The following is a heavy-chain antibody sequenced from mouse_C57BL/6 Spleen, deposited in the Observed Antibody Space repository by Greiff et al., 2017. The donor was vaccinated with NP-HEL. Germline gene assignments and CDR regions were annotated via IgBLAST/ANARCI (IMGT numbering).Heavy chain of an antibody. CDR3: VRPGSHDGYYRDFAD. CDR1: GFSFNTYA. Sequence: DVKLVESGGGLVQPKGSLKLSCAASGFSFNTYAMNWVRQAPGKGLEWVARIRSKSNNYATYYADSVKDRFTISRDDSESMLYLQMNNLKTEDTAMYYCVRPGSHDGYYRDFADWGQGTLVTVSA. CDR2: IRSKSNNYAT. D-gene: IGHD2-3*01. J-gene: IGHJ3*01. V-gene: IGHV10-1*01.